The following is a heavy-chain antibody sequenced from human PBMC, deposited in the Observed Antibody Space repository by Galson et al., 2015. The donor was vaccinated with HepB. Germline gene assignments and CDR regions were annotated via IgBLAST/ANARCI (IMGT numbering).Heavy chain of an antibody. D-gene: IGHD3-10*01. J-gene: IGHJ6*02. CDR2: IGYDGSNN. V-gene: IGHV3-33*01. Sequence: SLRLSCAASGFPFSTFGIEWVRQAPGKGLEWVAGIGYDGSNNYLTDSVKGRFTISRDNSKKTVYLQMNSLRDEDTAIYYCARHRGITLVRGVITKYGMDVWGQGTTVTVSS. CDR3: ARHRGITLVRGVITKYGMDV. CDR1: GFPFSTFG.